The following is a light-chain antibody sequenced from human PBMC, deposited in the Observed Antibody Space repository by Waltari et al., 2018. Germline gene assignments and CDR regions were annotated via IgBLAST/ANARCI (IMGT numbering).Light chain of an antibody. CDR3: QSYDSGLSGWV. CDR2: GNN. J-gene: IGLJ3*02. V-gene: IGLV1-40*01. Sequence: QSVLTQPPSSSGAPGQRVTISCTESSSTTRAHYDVHSYRQLTGTAPKLLIYGNNNRPSGVPDRFSGSRSGTSASLAITGLQAEDEADYYCQSYDSGLSGWVFGGGTKLTVL. CDR1: SSTTRAHYD.